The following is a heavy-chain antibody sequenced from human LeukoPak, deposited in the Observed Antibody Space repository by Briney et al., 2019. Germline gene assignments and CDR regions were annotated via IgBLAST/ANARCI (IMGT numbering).Heavy chain of an antibody. D-gene: IGHD2-2*01. V-gene: IGHV1-8*03. CDR1: GYTFTSYD. J-gene: IGHJ6*03. Sequence: ASVKVSCKASGYTFTSYDINWVRQATGQGLEWMGWMNPNSGNTGYAQKFQGRVTITRNTSISTAYMELSSLRSEDPAVYYCARGGVPAAMGYYYYYMDVWGKGTRVTVSS. CDR2: MNPNSGNT. CDR3: ARGGVPAAMGYYYYYMDV.